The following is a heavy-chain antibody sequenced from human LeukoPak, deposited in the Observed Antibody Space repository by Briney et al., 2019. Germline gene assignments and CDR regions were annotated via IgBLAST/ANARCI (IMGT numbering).Heavy chain of an antibody. Sequence: GGSLRLSCAASGFTFSDYYMSWIRQAPGKGLEWVSYISSSGSTIYYADSVKGRFTISRDNAKNSLYLQMNSLRAEDTAVYYCARVFAVAGNSGIYYYYYYGMDVWGQGTTVTVSS. CDR3: ARVFAVAGNSGIYYYYYYGMDV. J-gene: IGHJ6*02. CDR2: ISSSGSTI. D-gene: IGHD6-19*01. V-gene: IGHV3-11*04. CDR1: GFTFSDYY.